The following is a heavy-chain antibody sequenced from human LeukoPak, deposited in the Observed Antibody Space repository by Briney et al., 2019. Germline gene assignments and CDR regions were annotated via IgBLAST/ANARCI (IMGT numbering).Heavy chain of an antibody. D-gene: IGHD2-2*01. CDR1: GYTFTGYY. J-gene: IGHJ6*03. CDR3: AVDCSSTSCSRYMDV. V-gene: IGHV1-2*02. CDR2: INPNSGGT. Sequence: GASVKVSCKASGYTFTGYYMHWVRQAPGQGLEWMGWINPNSGGTNYAQKFQGRVTMTRDTSISTAYMELSRLRSEDTAVYYCAVDCSSTSCSRYMDVWGKGTTVTISS.